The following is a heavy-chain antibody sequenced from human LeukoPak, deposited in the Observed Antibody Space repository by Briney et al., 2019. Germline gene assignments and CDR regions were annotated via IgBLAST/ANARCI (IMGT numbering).Heavy chain of an antibody. D-gene: IGHD3-22*01. J-gene: IGHJ4*02. Sequence: SQTLSLTCAISGDSVSSNSAAGNWIRQSPSRGLEWLGRTYHRSKWYNDYAVSVKSRITINPDTSKNQFSLQLNSVTPEDTAVYYCARGSSQIYYYDSSGYSHAFDYWGQGTLVTVSS. CDR2: TYHRSKWYN. V-gene: IGHV6-1*01. CDR3: ARGSSQIYYYDSSGYSHAFDY. CDR1: GDSVSSNSAA.